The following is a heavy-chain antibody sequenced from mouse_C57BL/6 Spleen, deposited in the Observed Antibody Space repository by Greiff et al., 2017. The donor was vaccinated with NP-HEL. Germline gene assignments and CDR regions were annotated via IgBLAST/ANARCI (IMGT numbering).Heavy chain of an antibody. CDR1: GFSFNTYA. CDR2: IRSKSNNYAT. D-gene: IGHD1-1*01. CDR3: VRGATVALDY. V-gene: IGHV10-1*01. Sequence: EVQRVESGGGLVQPKGSLKLSCAASGFSFNTYAMNWVRQAPGKGLEWVARIRSKSNNYATYYADSVKDRFTISRDDSESMLYLQMNNLKTEDTAMYYCVRGATVALDYWGQGTTLTVSS. J-gene: IGHJ2*01.